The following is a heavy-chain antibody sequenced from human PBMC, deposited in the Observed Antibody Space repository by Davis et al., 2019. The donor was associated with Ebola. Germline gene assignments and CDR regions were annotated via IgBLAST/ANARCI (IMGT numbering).Heavy chain of an antibody. CDR3: ARQNDYSNFDAFDI. CDR2: ISLGDSDT. D-gene: IGHD4-11*01. Sequence: GESLNIPCKTSGYDFTSYLIGWVRQVPGKGLEWMGIISLGDSDTRFSPSIQGQVTISADTSITTAYLQWSSLKASDTAIYYCARQNDYSNFDAFDIWGQGTMVTVSS. J-gene: IGHJ3*02. CDR1: GYDFTSYL. V-gene: IGHV5-51*01.